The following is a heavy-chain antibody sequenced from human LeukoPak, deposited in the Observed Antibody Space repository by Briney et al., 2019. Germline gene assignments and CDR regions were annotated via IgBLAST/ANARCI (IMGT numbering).Heavy chain of an antibody. Sequence: GGSLRLSCAASGFTFSSYAMSWVRQAPGKGLEWVSAISGSGGSTYYADSVKGRFTISRDNSKNTLYLQMNSLRAEDTAVYYCAKGSSSGFSAEYFQHWGQGTLVTVSS. CDR2: ISGSGGST. CDR1: GFTFSSYA. CDR3: AKGSSSGFSAEYFQH. D-gene: IGHD6-19*01. J-gene: IGHJ1*01. V-gene: IGHV3-23*01.